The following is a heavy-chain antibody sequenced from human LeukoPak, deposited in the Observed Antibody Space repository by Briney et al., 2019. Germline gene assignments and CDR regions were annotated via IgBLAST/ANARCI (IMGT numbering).Heavy chain of an antibody. V-gene: IGHV1-69*04. Sequence: ASVKVSCKASGGTFSSYAISWVRQAPGQGLEWMGRIIPILGIANYAQKFQGRVTITADKSTSTAYMELSSLRSEDTAVYYCARDLCSGGSCFPFDYWGQGTLVTVSS. D-gene: IGHD2-15*01. J-gene: IGHJ4*02. CDR2: IIPILGIA. CDR3: ARDLCSGGSCFPFDY. CDR1: GGTFSSYA.